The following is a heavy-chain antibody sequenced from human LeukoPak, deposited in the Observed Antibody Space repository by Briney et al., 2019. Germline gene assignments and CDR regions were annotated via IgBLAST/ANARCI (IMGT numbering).Heavy chain of an antibody. J-gene: IGHJ4*02. Sequence: LPGGSLRLSCAASEFTFSSYSMNWVRQAPGKGLEWVSYITNSGNSKSYADSVKGRFTTSRNNTKNSLYLQMNGLRAEDTAVYYCATTRSSGYLTFDYWGQGILVTVSS. D-gene: IGHD3-22*01. V-gene: IGHV3-48*01. CDR2: ITNSGNSK. CDR3: ATTRSSGYLTFDY. CDR1: EFTFSSYS.